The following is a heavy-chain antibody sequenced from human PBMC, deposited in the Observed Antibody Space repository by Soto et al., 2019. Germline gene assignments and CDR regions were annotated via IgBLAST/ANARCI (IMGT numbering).Heavy chain of an antibody. Sequence: VQLVESGGGLVQPGGSLRLSCAVSGFTFSSFWMHWVRQAPGEGLVWVSRINTDGSSTSYADSVKGRFTISRDNAKNTLYLQMNRLRVEDTAMYYCAKRGVDTFGLSYWGQGTLVTVSS. D-gene: IGHD3-10*01. CDR3: AKRGVDTFGLSY. V-gene: IGHV3-74*01. CDR1: GFTFSSFW. CDR2: INTDGSST. J-gene: IGHJ4*02.